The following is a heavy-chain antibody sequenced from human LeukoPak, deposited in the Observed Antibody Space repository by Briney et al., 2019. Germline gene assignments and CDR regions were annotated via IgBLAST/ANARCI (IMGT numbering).Heavy chain of an antibody. D-gene: IGHD3-3*01. CDR2: ISYDGSER. Sequence: PGTSLRLSCAASGFTFSGYGMHWVRQAPGKGLEWVAFISYDGSERYYAASVKGQFIISRDNSKSTLFLRMYRLRAEDTAVYYCAKDPGRAWSGGDYRGQGTLVTVPS. CDR1: GFTFSGYG. V-gene: IGHV3-30*18. J-gene: IGHJ4*02. CDR3: AKDPGRAWSGGDY.